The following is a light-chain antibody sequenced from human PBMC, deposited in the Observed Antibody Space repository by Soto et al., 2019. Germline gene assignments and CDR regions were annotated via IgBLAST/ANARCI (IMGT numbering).Light chain of an antibody. V-gene: IGKV1-5*03. CDR2: KAS. CDR3: QHYNSYSEA. CDR1: QTISSW. Sequence: DIQMSQSPSTLSGSVGDRVTITCGASQTISSWLAWYQQKPGKAPKLLIYKASTLKSGVPSRFSGSGSGTEFTLTISSPQPDDFATYYCQHYNSYSEAFGQGTKVDIK. J-gene: IGKJ1*01.